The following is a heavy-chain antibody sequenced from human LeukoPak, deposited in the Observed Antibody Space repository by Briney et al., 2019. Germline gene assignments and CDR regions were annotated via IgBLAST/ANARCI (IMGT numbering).Heavy chain of an antibody. CDR2: MNPNSGNT. Sequence: ASVKVSCKASGYTFTSYDINWVRQATGQGLEWMGWMNPNSGNTGYAQKFQGRVTITRNTSISTAYMELSSLRSEDTAVYYCARDIVAAHNVIAVASGAFDIWGQGTMVTVSS. J-gene: IGHJ3*02. CDR3: ARDIVAAHNVIAVASGAFDI. V-gene: IGHV1-8*03. D-gene: IGHD6-19*01. CDR1: GYTFTSYD.